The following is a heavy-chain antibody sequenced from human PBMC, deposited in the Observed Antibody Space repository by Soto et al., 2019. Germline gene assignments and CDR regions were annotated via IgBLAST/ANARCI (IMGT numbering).Heavy chain of an antibody. V-gene: IGHV4-39*01. J-gene: IGHJ1*01. D-gene: IGHD6-19*01. CDR1: GDSISSSNYF. CDR2: FHHSGSA. Sequence: SETLSLTCTVSGDSISSSNYFWGWFRQPPGKGLEWIGSFHHSGSAYYTPSLKSRVTIVEDTSKNQFSLNLRSVTAADSAVYYCARHFSNAWYLQHWGQGTLVTVSS. CDR3: ARHFSNAWYLQH.